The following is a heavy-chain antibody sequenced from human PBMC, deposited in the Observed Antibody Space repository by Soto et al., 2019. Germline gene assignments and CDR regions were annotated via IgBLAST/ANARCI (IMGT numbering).Heavy chain of an antibody. D-gene: IGHD6-13*01. Sequence: SETLSLTCTVSGGSISSSSYYWGWIRQPPGKGLEWIGSIYYSGSTYYNPSLKSRVTISVDTSKNQFSLKLSSVTAADTAVYYCARHQTEQQLPSADYWGQGTLVTVSS. CDR1: GGSISSSSYY. J-gene: IGHJ4*02. CDR2: IYYSGST. V-gene: IGHV4-39*01. CDR3: ARHQTEQQLPSADY.